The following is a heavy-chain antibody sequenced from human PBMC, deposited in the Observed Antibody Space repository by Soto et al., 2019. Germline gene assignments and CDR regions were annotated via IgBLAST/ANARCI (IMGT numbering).Heavy chain of an antibody. CDR2: IVVGSGNA. CDR1: GFTFSNSA. CDR3: VLCTTTSCYGKFDY. Sequence: QMQLVQSGPEVKKPGTSVKVSCKASGFTFSNSAIQWMRQARGERLEWIGWIVVGSGNANNAQKIEERVTIIRDMSTSTSYMELSSLTSEDTAVYYCVLCTTTSCYGKFDYWCQGTLVTVSS. V-gene: IGHV1-58*02. D-gene: IGHD2-2*01. J-gene: IGHJ4*02.